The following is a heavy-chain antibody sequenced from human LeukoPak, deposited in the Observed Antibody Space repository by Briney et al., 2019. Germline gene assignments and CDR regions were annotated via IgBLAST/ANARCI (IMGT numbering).Heavy chain of an antibody. CDR2: IRYDGSNK. J-gene: IGHJ4*02. CDR1: GFTFSSYG. Sequence: GGSLRLSCAASGFTFSSYGMHWVRQPPGKGLDGVAFIRYDGSNKYYADSVKGRFTISRDNSKKTLYLQVNSLRAEDTAVYYCAKERDTAMVTIDYWGQGTLVTVSS. D-gene: IGHD5-18*01. V-gene: IGHV3-30*02. CDR3: AKERDTAMVTIDY.